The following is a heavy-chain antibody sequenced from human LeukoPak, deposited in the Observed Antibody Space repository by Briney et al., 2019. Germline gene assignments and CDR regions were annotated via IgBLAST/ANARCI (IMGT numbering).Heavy chain of an antibody. CDR1: GSTFSSYG. CDR2: IRYDGSNK. Sequence: GGSLRLSCAASGSTFSSYGMHWVRQAPGKGLEWVAFIRYDGSNKYYADSVKGRFTISRDNSKNTLYLQMNSLRAEDTAVYYRAKDPPYSSGWVDYWGQGTLVTVSS. CDR3: AKDPPYSSGWVDY. V-gene: IGHV3-30*02. D-gene: IGHD6-19*01. J-gene: IGHJ4*02.